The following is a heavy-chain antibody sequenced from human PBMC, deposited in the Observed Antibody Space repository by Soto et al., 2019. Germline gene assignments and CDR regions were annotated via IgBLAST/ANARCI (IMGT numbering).Heavy chain of an antibody. D-gene: IGHD4-17*01. CDR3: ARETYGDYVGYFDP. V-gene: IGHV4-4*02. CDR1: GGSISSSNW. J-gene: IGHJ5*02. Sequence: PSETLSLTCAVSGGSISSSNWWSWVRQPPGKGLEWIGEIYHSGSTNYNPSLKSRVTISVDKSKNQFSLKVRSVTAADTAVYYCARETYGDYVGYFDPCGQGIQVTVSS. CDR2: IYHSGST.